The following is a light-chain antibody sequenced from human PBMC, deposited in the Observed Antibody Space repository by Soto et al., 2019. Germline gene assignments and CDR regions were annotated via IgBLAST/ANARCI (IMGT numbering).Light chain of an antibody. Sequence: QSALTQPASVSGSPGQSITISCTGTSSDVGGYNYVSWYQQVPGKAPKLMIYEVINRPSGVSDRFSGSKSGNTASLTISGLQAEDEADYYCSSYTSSTTDVFGPGTKLTVL. CDR2: EVI. V-gene: IGLV2-14*01. J-gene: IGLJ1*01. CDR1: SSDVGGYNY. CDR3: SSYTSSTTDV.